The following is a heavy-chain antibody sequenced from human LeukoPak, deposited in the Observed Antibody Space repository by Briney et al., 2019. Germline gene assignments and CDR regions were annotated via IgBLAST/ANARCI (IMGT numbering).Heavy chain of an antibody. D-gene: IGHD6-13*01. CDR2: ISAYNGNT. CDR1: GYTFTSYG. CDR3: AREVRKQYSSSWYFGWFDP. V-gene: IGHV1-18*01. Sequence: ASVKVSCKASGYTFTSYGISWVRQAPGQGLEWMGWISAYNGNTNYAQKLQGRVTMTTDTSTSTVYMELRSLRSDGTAVYYCAREVRKQYSSSWYFGWFDPWGQGTLVTVSS. J-gene: IGHJ5*02.